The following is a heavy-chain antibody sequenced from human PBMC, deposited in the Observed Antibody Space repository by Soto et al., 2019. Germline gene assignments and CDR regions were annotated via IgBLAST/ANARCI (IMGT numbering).Heavy chain of an antibody. CDR2: ISYDGSNK. CDR3: ARDYNGGGFDY. CDR1: GFTFSSYA. D-gene: IGHD1-1*01. J-gene: IGHJ4*02. Sequence: QVQLVESGGGVVQPGRSLRLSCAASGFTFSSYAMYWVRQAPGKGLEWVEVISYDGSNKYYADSVKGRFTISRDNSKNTLYLKMNSLRAEDTAVYYCARDYNGGGFDYWGQGTLVTVSS. V-gene: IGHV3-30-3*01.